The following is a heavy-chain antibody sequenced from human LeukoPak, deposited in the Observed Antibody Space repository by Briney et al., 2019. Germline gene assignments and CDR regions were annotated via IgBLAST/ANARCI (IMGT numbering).Heavy chain of an antibody. V-gene: IGHV3-30*03. Sequence: GRSLRLSCAASGFTFSSYGMHWVRQAPGKGLEWVAVISYDGSNKYYADSVKGRFTISRDNSKNTLYLQMNSLRAEDTAVYYCARKYYFDYWGQGTLLTVSS. J-gene: IGHJ4*02. CDR3: ARKYYFDY. CDR2: ISYDGSNK. CDR1: GFTFSSYG.